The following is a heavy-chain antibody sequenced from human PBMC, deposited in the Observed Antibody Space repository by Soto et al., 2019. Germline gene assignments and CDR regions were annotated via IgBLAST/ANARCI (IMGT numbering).Heavy chain of an antibody. CDR3: ATDLTIFGVAYAFDI. CDR2: FDPEDGET. D-gene: IGHD3-3*01. Sequence: GASVKVSCTVSGYTLTELSMHWVRQAPGKGLEWMGGFDPEDGETIYAQKFQGRVTMTEDTSTDTAYMELSSLRSEDTAVYYCATDLTIFGVAYAFDIWGQGTMVTVSS. V-gene: IGHV1-24*01. J-gene: IGHJ3*02. CDR1: GYTLTELS.